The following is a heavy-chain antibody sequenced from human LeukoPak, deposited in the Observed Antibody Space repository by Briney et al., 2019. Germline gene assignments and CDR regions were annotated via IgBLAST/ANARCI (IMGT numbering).Heavy chain of an antibody. Sequence: PSETLSLTCTVSGYSISSGYYWGWIRQPPGKGLEWIGSIYHSGSTYYNPSLKSRVTISVDTSKNQFSLKLSSVTAADTALYYCASGELRFLEWLFRRWGQGTLVTVSS. V-gene: IGHV4-38-2*02. CDR2: IYHSGST. J-gene: IGHJ4*02. D-gene: IGHD3-3*01. CDR3: ASGELRFLEWLFRR. CDR1: GYSISSGYY.